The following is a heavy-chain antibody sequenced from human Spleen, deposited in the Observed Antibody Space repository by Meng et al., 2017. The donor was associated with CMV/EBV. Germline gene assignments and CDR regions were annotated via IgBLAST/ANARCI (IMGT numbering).Heavy chain of an antibody. CDR2: INPNSGGT. V-gene: IGHV1-2*02. D-gene: IGHD2-2*01. Sequence: ASVKVSCKASGYTFTGYYMHWVRQAPGQGLEWMGWINPNSGGTNYAQKFQGRVTMTRDTSISTAYMELSRLRSDDTAVYYCARPTVVPAATYAFDIWGQGTMVTVSS. CDR3: ARPTVVPAATYAFDI. CDR1: GYTFTGYY. J-gene: IGHJ3*02.